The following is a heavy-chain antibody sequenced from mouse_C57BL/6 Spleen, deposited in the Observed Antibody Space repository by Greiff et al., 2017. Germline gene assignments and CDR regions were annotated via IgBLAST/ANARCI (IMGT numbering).Heavy chain of an antibody. CDR3: ARQDDGNLYYFDY. V-gene: IGHV1-80*01. J-gene: IGHJ2*01. CDR2: IYPGDGDT. Sequence: QVQLQQSGAELVKPGASVKISCKASGYAFSSYWMNWVKQRPGKGLEWIGQIYPGDGDTNYNGKFKGKATLTADKSSSTAYMQLSSLTSEDSAVYFCARQDDGNLYYFDYWGQGTTLTVSA. D-gene: IGHD2-3*01. CDR1: GYAFSSYW.